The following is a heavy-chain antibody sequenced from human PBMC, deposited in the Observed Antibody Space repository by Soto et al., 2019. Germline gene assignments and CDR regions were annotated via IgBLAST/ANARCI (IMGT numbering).Heavy chain of an antibody. Sequence: PSETLSLTCTVSGGSISSYYWSWIRQPPGKGLEWIGYIYYSGSTNYNPSLKSRVAISVDTSKNQFSLKLSSVTAADTAVYYCARLLYDYVWGSYRFTGLDYWGQGTLVTVSS. CDR3: ARLLYDYVWGSYRFTGLDY. CDR2: IYYSGST. V-gene: IGHV4-59*01. D-gene: IGHD3-16*02. CDR1: GGSISSYY. J-gene: IGHJ4*02.